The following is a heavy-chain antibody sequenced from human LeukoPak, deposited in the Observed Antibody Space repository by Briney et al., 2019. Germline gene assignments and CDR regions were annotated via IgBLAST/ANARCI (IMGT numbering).Heavy chain of an antibody. V-gene: IGHV3-21*01. Sequence: KPGGSLRLSCAASGFTFSTYAMSWVRQAPGKGLEWVSSISSRSSYIYYADSVKGRFTISRDNAKNSLYLQMNSLRAEDTAVYYCARDDSSSGPWDYWGQGTLVTVSS. J-gene: IGHJ4*02. CDR1: GFTFSTYA. CDR2: ISSRSSYI. CDR3: ARDDSSSGPWDY. D-gene: IGHD6-13*01.